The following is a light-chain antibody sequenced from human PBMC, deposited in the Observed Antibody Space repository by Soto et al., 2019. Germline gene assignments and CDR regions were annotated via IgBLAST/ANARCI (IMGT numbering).Light chain of an antibody. CDR2: RND. CDR1: STNIGSNY. Sequence: QSVLTQPPSASGTPGQRVTISCSGSSTNIGSNYVYWYQQLPTTAPKLLIYRNDQRPSGVPDRFSGSDSGTSASLAINGLRSEDEADYYCATWDFSLSGWVFGGGTKLTVL. CDR3: ATWDFSLSGWV. J-gene: IGLJ3*02. V-gene: IGLV1-47*01.